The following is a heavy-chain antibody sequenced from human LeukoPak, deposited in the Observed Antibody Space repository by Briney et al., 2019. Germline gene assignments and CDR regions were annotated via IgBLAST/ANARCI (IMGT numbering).Heavy chain of an antibody. CDR2: IVVGSGNT. Sequence: SVNVSCKASGFILSRSAVQWVRQARGQRLEWIGLIVVGSGNTNYAQKFQERVTMTRDMSTGTAYMELSSLRSEDTAVYYCAAGNYYDSSGYYPYAFDIWGQGTMVTVSS. D-gene: IGHD3-22*01. V-gene: IGHV1-58*01. CDR3: AAGNYYDSSGYYPYAFDI. J-gene: IGHJ3*02. CDR1: GFILSRSA.